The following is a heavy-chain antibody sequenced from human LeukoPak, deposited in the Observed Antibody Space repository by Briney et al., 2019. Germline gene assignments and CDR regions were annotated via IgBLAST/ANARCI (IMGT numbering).Heavy chain of an antibody. Sequence: SETLSLTCTVSGGSISSYYWSWIRQPAGKGLEWIGRIYTSGSTNYNPSLQSRVTMSVDTSKNQFSLKLSSVTAADTAVYYCARAYSSSSYYYYYMDVWGKGTTVTVSS. CDR1: GGSISSYY. J-gene: IGHJ6*03. CDR2: IYTSGST. D-gene: IGHD6-6*01. V-gene: IGHV4-4*07. CDR3: ARAYSSSSYYYYYMDV.